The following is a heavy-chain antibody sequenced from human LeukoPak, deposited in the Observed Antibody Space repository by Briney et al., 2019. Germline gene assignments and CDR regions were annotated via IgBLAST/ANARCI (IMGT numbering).Heavy chain of an antibody. J-gene: IGHJ5*02. Sequence: GASVKVSCKASGGTFSSYAISWVRQAPGQGLEWMGGIIPIFGTANYAQKIQGRVTITADESTSTAYMELSSLRSEDTAVYYCARDPKNYDFWSGYSHQNWFDPWGQGTLVTVSS. CDR1: GGTFSSYA. V-gene: IGHV1-69*13. CDR2: IIPIFGTA. D-gene: IGHD3-3*01. CDR3: ARDPKNYDFWSGYSHQNWFDP.